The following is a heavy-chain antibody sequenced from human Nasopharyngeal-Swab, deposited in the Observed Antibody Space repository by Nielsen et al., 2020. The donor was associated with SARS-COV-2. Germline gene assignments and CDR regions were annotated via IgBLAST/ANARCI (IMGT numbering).Heavy chain of an antibody. Sequence: GESLKISCAASGFTFSTYAMHWVRQAPGKGLEWVTLISNDGSNKYYGDSVKGRFTISRDNSRNTLLLQMNSLRPEDTAVYYCAKAQGIRYGLDVWGHGTTVTVSS. V-gene: IGHV3-30*18. J-gene: IGHJ6*02. CDR2: ISNDGSNK. CDR1: GFTFSTYA. CDR3: AKAQGIRYGLDV.